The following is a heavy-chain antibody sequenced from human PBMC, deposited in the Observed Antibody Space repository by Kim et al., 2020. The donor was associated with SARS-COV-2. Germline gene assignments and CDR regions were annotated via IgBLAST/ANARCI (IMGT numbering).Heavy chain of an antibody. Sequence: YNPSLKSRVTISVDTSKNQFSLKLSSVTAADTAVYYCARTIAAADRAFDYWGQGTLVTVSS. CDR3: ARTIAAADRAFDY. J-gene: IGHJ4*02. D-gene: IGHD6-13*01. V-gene: IGHV4-34*01.